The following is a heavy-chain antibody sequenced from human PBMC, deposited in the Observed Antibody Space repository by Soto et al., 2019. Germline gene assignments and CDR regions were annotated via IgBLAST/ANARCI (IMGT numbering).Heavy chain of an antibody. J-gene: IGHJ6*02. CDR3: ARDRRSSCSSTSCWNYYGMDG. CDR2: IYYSGST. Sequence: PSETLSRTCPFSDGSISSGGYYLSWLRPHPGKGLEWIGYIYYSGSTYYNPSLKSRVTISVDTSKNQFSLKLSSVTAADTAVYYCARDRRSSCSSTSCWNYYGMDGWGQGTTVPVSS. V-gene: IGHV4-31*03. D-gene: IGHD2-2*01. CDR1: DGSISSGGYY.